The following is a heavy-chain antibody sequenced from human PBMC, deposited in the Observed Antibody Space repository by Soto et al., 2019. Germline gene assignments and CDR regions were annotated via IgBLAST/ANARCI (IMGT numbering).Heavy chain of an antibody. D-gene: IGHD6-13*01. CDR2: IGGSAGAT. CDR3: ARQDYSTTWYLNY. J-gene: IGHJ4*02. CDR1: GFTFSAYA. Sequence: EVQLLESGGGVVQPGGSLRLSCAASGFTFSAYAMTWVRQAPGKGLEWVSVIGGSAGATYYADSVKGRFTISRDNSKNTLYLQMNSLRAEDTAVYYCARQDYSTTWYLNYWGQGTLVTVSS. V-gene: IGHV3-23*01.